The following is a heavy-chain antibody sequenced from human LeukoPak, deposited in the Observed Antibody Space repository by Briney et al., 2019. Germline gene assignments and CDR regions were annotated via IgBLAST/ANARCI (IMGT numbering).Heavy chain of an antibody. CDR3: ARDNPQTYYYDSSGYYYET. V-gene: IGHV1-46*01. CDR2: INPSGGST. CDR1: GYTLTVYY. J-gene: IGHJ5*02. D-gene: IGHD3-22*01. Sequence: ASVKVSCKASGYTLTVYYIHWVRQAPGQGLEWMGIINPSGGSTSYAQKFQGRVTMTRDTSTSTVYMELSSLRSEDTAVYYCARDNPQTYYYDSSGYYYETWGQGTLVTVSS.